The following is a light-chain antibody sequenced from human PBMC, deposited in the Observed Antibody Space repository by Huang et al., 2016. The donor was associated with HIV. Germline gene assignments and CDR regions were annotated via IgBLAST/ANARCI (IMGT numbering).Light chain of an antibody. CDR1: QSVVHSSNNKNY. CDR2: CAS. J-gene: IGKJ1*01. CDR3: HQYYSSPQT. V-gene: IGKV4-1*01. Sequence: DIVVTQSPGSLALSLGERSAIHCTSSQSVVHSSNNKNYLSWYQLKPGKSPQLIIYCASTREFGVPDRFRGTGSGTVFTLTITSLQAEDVAVYYCHQYYSSPQTFGQGTKVEV.